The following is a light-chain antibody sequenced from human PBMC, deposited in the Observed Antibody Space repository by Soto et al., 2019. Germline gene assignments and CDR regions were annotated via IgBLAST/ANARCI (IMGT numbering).Light chain of an antibody. V-gene: IGKV3-15*01. CDR2: GAS. CDR1: RSIDNY. Sequence: DIVMTQSPAFLSASLGERVTLSCRASRSIDNYLAWLQHKLGQPPRLLIFGASTRAAGVPPRFSGGGSGTEFTLTISSLRSEDFAVYFCQQYDAWPPGTFGGGTTVEI. CDR3: QQYDAWPPGT. J-gene: IGKJ4*01.